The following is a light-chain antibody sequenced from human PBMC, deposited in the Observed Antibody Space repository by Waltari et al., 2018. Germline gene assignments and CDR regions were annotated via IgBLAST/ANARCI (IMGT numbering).Light chain of an antibody. CDR3: AAWDDSLSGFWV. V-gene: IGLV1-47*01. J-gene: IGLJ3*02. CDR1: NSNIGNNY. CDR2: RND. Sequence: QSVLTQPPSASGTPGQRVSISCTGSNSNIGNNYVYWYQQFPGTAPKLLIYRNDQRPSGVPDRFSGSKSGTSVSLAISGLRSEDEADYYCAAWDDSLSGFWVFGGGTKLTVL.